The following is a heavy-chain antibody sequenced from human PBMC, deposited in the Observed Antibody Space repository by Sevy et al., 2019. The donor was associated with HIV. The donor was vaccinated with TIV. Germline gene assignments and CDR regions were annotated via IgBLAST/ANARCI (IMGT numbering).Heavy chain of an antibody. D-gene: IGHD3-10*01. Sequence: ASVKVSCKASGYTFTGYYMHWVRQAPGQGLEWMGWINPNSGGTNYAQKFQGRVTMTRDTSISTAYMELSRLRSDDTAVYYCARVGGVRGVHIGGLDYWGQGTLVTVSS. CDR1: GYTFTGYY. V-gene: IGHV1-2*02. J-gene: IGHJ4*02. CDR3: ARVGGVRGVHIGGLDY. CDR2: INPNSGGT.